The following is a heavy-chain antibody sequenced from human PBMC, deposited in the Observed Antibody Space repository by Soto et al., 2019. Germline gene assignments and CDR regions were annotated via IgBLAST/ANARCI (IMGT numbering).Heavy chain of an antibody. CDR2: IYYSGRT. J-gene: IGHJ4*02. CDR3: ARGSIVGATKRN. D-gene: IGHD1-26*01. Sequence: QVQLQESGPGLVKPSQTLSLTCTVSGGSISSGGYYWSWIRQHPGKGLEWIGYIYYSGRTYYNPSLKSRVTISVDTSKNQFSLKLSSVTAADTAGYYCARGSIVGATKRNWGQGTLVTVSS. V-gene: IGHV4-31*03. CDR1: GGSISSGGYY.